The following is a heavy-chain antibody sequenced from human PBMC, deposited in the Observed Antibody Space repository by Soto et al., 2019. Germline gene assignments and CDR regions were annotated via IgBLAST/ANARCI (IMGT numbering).Heavy chain of an antibody. Sequence: QGQLVQSGAEVKKPGASVKVSCKASGYTFTRYGISWVRQAPGQGLEWMGWISGYNGDTKYEQKFQGRVTMTVDTYTTTAYMELRSLTSDDRAVYYCAKNGQPPYYYYGMDVWGQGTTVTVSS. CDR2: ISGYNGDT. CDR1: GYTFTRYG. V-gene: IGHV1-18*01. D-gene: IGHD2-8*01. J-gene: IGHJ6*02. CDR3: AKNGQPPYYYYGMDV.